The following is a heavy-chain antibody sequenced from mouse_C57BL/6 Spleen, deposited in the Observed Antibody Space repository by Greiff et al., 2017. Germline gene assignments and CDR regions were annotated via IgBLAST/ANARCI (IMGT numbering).Heavy chain of an antibody. D-gene: IGHD2-1*01. Sequence: VQLVESGPGLVQPSQSLSITCTVSGFSLTSYGVHWVRQSPGKGLEWLGVIWSGGSTDYNAAFISRLSISKDNSKSQVFFKMNSLQADDTAIYYCARIIYYGNFYYAMDYWGQGTSVTVSS. CDR1: GFSLTSYG. V-gene: IGHV2-2*01. CDR3: ARIIYYGNFYYAMDY. CDR2: IWSGGST. J-gene: IGHJ4*01.